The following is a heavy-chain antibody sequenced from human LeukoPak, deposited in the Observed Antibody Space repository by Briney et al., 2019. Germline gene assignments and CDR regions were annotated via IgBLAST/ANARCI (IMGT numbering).Heavy chain of an antibody. CDR2: ISSSGSTI. CDR1: GXTFNSYE. D-gene: IGHD1-26*01. CDR3: ARDSDGSDYGMDV. Sequence: QPGGSLRLSCAASGXTFNSYEMNWVRQAPGKGLEWVSYISSSGSTIYYADSVKGRFTISRDNAKNSLYLQMNSLRAEDTAVFYCARDSDGSDYGMDVWGQGTTVTVPS. J-gene: IGHJ6*02. V-gene: IGHV3-48*03.